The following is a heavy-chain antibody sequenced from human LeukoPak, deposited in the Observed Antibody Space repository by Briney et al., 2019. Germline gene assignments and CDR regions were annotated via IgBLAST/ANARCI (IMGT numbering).Heavy chain of an antibody. CDR1: GGSISSSNW. CDR2: IYHSGST. CDR3: ARDEGRSDGGHYFDY. D-gene: IGHD3-10*01. V-gene: IGHV4-4*02. J-gene: IGHJ4*02. Sequence: SETLSLTCAVSGGSISSSNWWSWVRPPPGKGLEWIGEIYHSGSTNYNPSLKSRVTISVDKSKNQFSLKLSSVTAADTAVYYCARDEGRSDGGHYFDYWGQGTLVTVSS.